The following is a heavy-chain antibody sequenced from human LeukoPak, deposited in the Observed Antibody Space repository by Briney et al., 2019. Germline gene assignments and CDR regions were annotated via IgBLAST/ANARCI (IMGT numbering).Heavy chain of an antibody. Sequence: SETLSLTCTVSGGSISSSSYYWAWIRQPPGKGLEWIGSIYYSGSTYYNPSLKSRVTISVDTSKNQFSLKLSSVTAADTAVYYCARGQEYYYDSSGYYWGQGTLVTVSS. CDR2: IYYSGST. CDR3: ARGQEYYYDSSGYY. J-gene: IGHJ4*02. V-gene: IGHV4-39*07. D-gene: IGHD3-22*01. CDR1: GGSISSSSYY.